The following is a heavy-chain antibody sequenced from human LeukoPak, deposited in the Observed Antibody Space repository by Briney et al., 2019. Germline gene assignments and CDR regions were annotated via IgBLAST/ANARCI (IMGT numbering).Heavy chain of an antibody. CDR2: ISAYNGNT. D-gene: IGHD3-22*01. CDR1: GYTFTSYG. CDR3: ARDSTYYYDSSGYLYYYYGMDV. V-gene: IGHV1-18*01. Sequence: GASVKVSCKASGYTFTSYGISWVRQAPGQGLEWMGWISAYNGNTNYAQKLQCRVNMNTDTSTSTGYMELRSLRSDDTAVYYCARDSTYYYDSSGYLYYYYGMDVWGQGTTVTVSS. J-gene: IGHJ6*02.